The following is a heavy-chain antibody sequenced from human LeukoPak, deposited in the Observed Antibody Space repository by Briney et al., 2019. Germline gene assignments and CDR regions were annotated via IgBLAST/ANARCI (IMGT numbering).Heavy chain of an antibody. J-gene: IGHJ4*02. CDR3: AREGVVKGYFDY. V-gene: IGHV4-59*01. CDR1: GGSISHYF. CDR2: IYYRGST. Sequence: SETLFLTCTVPGGSISHYFWSWIRQPPGKGLEWIGYIYYRGSTNYNRSLKSRVTISLDTSKDQFSLKLSSVTAADTAVYYCAREGVVKGYFDYWGQGTLVTVSS. D-gene: IGHD3-3*01.